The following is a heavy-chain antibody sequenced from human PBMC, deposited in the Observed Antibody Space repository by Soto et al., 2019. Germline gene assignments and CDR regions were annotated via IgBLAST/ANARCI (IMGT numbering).Heavy chain of an antibody. CDR3: ATWARRGVVDI. D-gene: IGHD2-8*01. Sequence: QVQLQESCPGLVKPSQTLSLTCIVSGCFISSGDYFWSWIRQSQGKGLEGIGNIYHSGNTYYTPSLKSRATISVDTSKNAFSLRLSSVTAADTAVYYCATWARRGVVDIWGKGTMVTVSS. V-gene: IGHV4-30-4*01. J-gene: IGHJ3*02. CDR2: IYHSGNT. CDR1: GCFISSGDYF.